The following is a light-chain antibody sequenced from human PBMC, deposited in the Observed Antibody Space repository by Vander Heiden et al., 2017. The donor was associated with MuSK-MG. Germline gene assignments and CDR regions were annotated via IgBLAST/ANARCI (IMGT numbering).Light chain of an antibody. CDR2: DGS. V-gene: IGKV3-11*01. J-gene: IGKJ4*01. CDR1: QNVDIY. CDR3: QQRRNWPPLT. Sequence: TVLTQSPATLSLSPGQGATLSCRASQNVDIYMAWYQQKPGQPPRLLIYDGSKRAAGIPVRFSGSGSGTDFTLTISSVEPEDFATYYCQQRRNWPPLTFGGGTKVQMK.